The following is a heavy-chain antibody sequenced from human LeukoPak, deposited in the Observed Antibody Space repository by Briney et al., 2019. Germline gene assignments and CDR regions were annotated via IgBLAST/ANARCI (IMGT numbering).Heavy chain of an antibody. CDR3: ASGFGGATFA. J-gene: IGHJ5*02. V-gene: IGHV1-8*02. CDR1: RYTFTAYY. Sequence: ASVKVSCKASRYTFTAYYLHWVRQAPGQGLEWMGWMNPNSGNTGYAQKFQGRVTMTRNTSISTAYMELSSLRSEDTAVYYCASGFGGATFAWGQGTLVTVSS. D-gene: IGHD1-26*01. CDR2: MNPNSGNT.